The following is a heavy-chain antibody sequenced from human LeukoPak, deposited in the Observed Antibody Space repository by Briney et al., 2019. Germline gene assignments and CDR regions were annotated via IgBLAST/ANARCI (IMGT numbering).Heavy chain of an antibody. J-gene: IGHJ6*02. CDR2: IYYSGST. CDR1: GGSISSGGYY. Sequence: KTSETLSLTCTVSGGSISSGGYYWSWIRQHPGKGLEWIGYIYYSGSTYYNPSLKSRVTISVDTSENQFSLKLSSVTAADTAVYYCARHLSRIVVVPAAMRGLEYYYGMDVWGQGTTVTVSS. CDR3: ARHLSRIVVVPAAMRGLEYYYGMDV. D-gene: IGHD2-2*01. V-gene: IGHV4-31*03.